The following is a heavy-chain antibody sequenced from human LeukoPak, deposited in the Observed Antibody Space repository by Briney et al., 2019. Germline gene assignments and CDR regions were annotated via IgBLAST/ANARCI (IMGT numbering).Heavy chain of an antibody. J-gene: IGHJ3*02. Sequence: ASVKVSCKASGYTFTSYDINCVRQATGQGLEWMGWMNPNSGNTGYAQKFQGRVTMTRNTSISTAYMELSSLSSEDTAVYYCARDRHLLREDAFDIWGQGTMVTVSS. CDR1: GYTFTSYD. CDR3: ARDRHLLREDAFDI. V-gene: IGHV1-8*01. CDR2: MNPNSGNT.